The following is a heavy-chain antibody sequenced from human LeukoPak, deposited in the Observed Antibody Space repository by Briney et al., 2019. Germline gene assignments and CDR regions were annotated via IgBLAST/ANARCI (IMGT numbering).Heavy chain of an antibody. CDR2: ISAYNANT. CDR3: ARVGSSGWYYHYYYGMDV. CDR1: GYTFTSHG. V-gene: IGHV1-18*01. J-gene: IGHJ6*02. Sequence: ASVKVSCKASGYTFTSHGISWVRQAPGQGLEWMGWISAYNANTNYAQKLQGRVTITRNTSISTAYMELSSLRSEDTAVYYCARVGSSGWYYHYYYGMDVWGQGTTVTVSS. D-gene: IGHD6-19*01.